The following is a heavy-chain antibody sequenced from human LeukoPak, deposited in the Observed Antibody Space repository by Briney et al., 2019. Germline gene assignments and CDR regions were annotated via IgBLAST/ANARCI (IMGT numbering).Heavy chain of an antibody. J-gene: IGHJ4*02. D-gene: IGHD5-18*01. CDR2: IYYSGST. V-gene: IGHV4-4*02. CDR1: GGSISSSNW. CDR3: ASHQGGQLWTPFDY. Sequence: SETLSLTCAVSGGSISSSNWWSWVRQPPGKGLEWIGYIYYSGSTNYNPSLKSRVTISVDTSKNQFSLKLSSVTAADTAVYYCASHQGGQLWTPFDYWGQGTLVTVSS.